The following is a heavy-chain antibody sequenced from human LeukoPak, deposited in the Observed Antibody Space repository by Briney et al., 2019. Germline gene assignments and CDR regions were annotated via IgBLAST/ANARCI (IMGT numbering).Heavy chain of an antibody. D-gene: IGHD6-13*01. J-gene: IGHJ4*02. CDR2: IYYSGST. CDR1: GGSISSSSYY. Sequence: SETLSLTCTVSGGSISSSSYYWGWIRQPPGKGLEWIGSIYYSGSTYYNPSLKSRVTISVDTSKNQFSLKVSSVTAADTAVYYCARVRAAAGTRGIGLDYWGQGTLVTVSS. V-gene: IGHV4-39*07. CDR3: ARVRAAAGTRGIGLDY.